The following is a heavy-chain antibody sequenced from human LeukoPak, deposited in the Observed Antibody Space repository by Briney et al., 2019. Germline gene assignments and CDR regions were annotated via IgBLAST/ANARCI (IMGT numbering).Heavy chain of an antibody. D-gene: IGHD1-26*01. CDR3: SRESGAFCPFGY. Sequence: SETLSLTCGVSGGSISGTNWWSWVRQPPGQGLEWIGEISLAGHTNYNPSLNGRVTMSLDKSSNQLSLNLTSVTAADTATYYCSRESGAFCPFGYWGQGTLVIVSS. CDR1: GGSISGTNW. CDR2: ISLAGHT. J-gene: IGHJ4*02. V-gene: IGHV4/OR15-8*02.